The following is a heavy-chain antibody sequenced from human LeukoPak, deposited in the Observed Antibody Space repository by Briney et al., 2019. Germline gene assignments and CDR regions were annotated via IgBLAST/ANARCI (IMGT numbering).Heavy chain of an antibody. Sequence: PGRSLRLSCAASGFSFSNYGMHWFRQPPGQGLEWLTAIQYDGSKTYYAESVRGRITISRDDSKNTLYLQMNSLRAEDTAVYYCARDSCSSPSCFDYWGQGTLVTVSS. V-gene: IGHV3-33*01. J-gene: IGHJ4*02. CDR2: IQYDGSKT. CDR3: ARDSCSSPSCFDY. CDR1: GFSFSNYG. D-gene: IGHD2-2*01.